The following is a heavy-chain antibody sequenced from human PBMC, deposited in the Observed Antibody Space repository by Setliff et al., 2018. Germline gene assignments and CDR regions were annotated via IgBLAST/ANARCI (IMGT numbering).Heavy chain of an antibody. CDR3: ARSRSNFWSGYFNWFDP. Sequence: GESLKISCKGSGYSFSSYWIGWVRQMPGKGLEWMGIIYPGDSDTRYSPAFQGQVTISADKSISTAYLQWSSLKASDTAMYYCARSRSNFWSGYFNWFDPWGQGTLVTVSS. CDR2: IYPGDSDT. D-gene: IGHD3-3*01. CDR1: GYSFSSYW. V-gene: IGHV5-51*01. J-gene: IGHJ5*02.